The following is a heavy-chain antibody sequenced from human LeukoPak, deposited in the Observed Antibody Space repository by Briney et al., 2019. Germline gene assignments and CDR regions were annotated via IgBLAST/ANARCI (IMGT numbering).Heavy chain of an antibody. CDR1: GFTFSSYA. CDR3: AKDRYSSSWYDY. J-gene: IGHJ4*02. D-gene: IGHD6-13*01. CDR2: ISGSGGST. V-gene: IGHV3-23*01. Sequence: GGSLRLSCAASGFTFSSYAMSCARQAPGKGLEWVSAISGSGGSTYYADSVKGRFTISRDNSKNTLYLQMNSLRAEDTAVYYCAKDRYSSSWYDYWGQGTLVTVSS.